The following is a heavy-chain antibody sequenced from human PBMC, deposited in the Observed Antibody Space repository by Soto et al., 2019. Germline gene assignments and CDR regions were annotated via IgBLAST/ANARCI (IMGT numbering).Heavy chain of an antibody. V-gene: IGHV3-33*01. CDR1: GFAFSKYG. Sequence: QVQLVESGGGMVQPGRSLRLSGAASGFAFSKYGMYWVRQAPGKGLEWVAVIWYDGSIKYYADSVKGRLTISRDNSKNPLYLQMSSLRAEDTGVYYCARDMGFSDYWGQGTLVTVSS. D-gene: IGHD3-10*01. J-gene: IGHJ4*02. CDR3: ARDMGFSDY. CDR2: IWYDGSIK.